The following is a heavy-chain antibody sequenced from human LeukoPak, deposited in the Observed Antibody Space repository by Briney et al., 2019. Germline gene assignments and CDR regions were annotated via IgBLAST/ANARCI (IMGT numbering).Heavy chain of an antibody. J-gene: IGHJ1*01. Sequence: GGSLRLSCAASGFTFDDYAMHWVRQAPGKGLEWVSGISWNSGSIAYADSVKGRFTISRDNAKNSVYLQMNSLRAEDTALYYCVRSITMFQHWGQGTLVTVSS. CDR2: ISWNSGSI. CDR3: VRSITMFQH. CDR1: GFTFDDYA. D-gene: IGHD5-24*01. V-gene: IGHV3-9*01.